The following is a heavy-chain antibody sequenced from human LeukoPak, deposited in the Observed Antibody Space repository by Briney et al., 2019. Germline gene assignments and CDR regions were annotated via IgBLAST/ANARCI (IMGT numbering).Heavy chain of an antibody. CDR1: GFTFTDTY. D-gene: IGHD6-19*01. J-gene: IGHJ3*02. Sequence: GGSLRLSCAVSGFTFTDTYMTWIRQAPGKGLESLSYISPSGTDISYADAVKGRFTISRDNAKNSLYLQMNSLRAEDTAVYYCARARYSSGYGAFDIWGQGTMVTVSS. CDR3: ARARYSSGYGAFDI. CDR2: ISPSGTDI. V-gene: IGHV3-11*04.